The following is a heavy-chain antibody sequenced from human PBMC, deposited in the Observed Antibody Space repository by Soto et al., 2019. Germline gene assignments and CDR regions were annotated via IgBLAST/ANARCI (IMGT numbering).Heavy chain of an antibody. J-gene: IGHJ5*02. CDR2: INAGNGNT. Sequence: ASVKVSCKASGYTFTSYAMHWVRQAPGQRLEWMGWINAGNGNTKYSQKFQGRVTITRDTSASTAYMELSSLRSEDTAVYYCTTGRYCTGGWCYMAAGSWGPGTLVTVSS. V-gene: IGHV1-3*01. D-gene: IGHD2-15*01. CDR3: TTGRYCTGGWCYMAAGS. CDR1: GYTFTSYA.